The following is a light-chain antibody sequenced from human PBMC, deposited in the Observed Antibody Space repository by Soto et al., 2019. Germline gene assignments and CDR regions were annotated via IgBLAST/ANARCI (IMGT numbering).Light chain of an antibody. Sequence: EIVMTQSTATLSVSPVERATLSCMPSQSVSGRLAWYQQKRGQVPRLLIHAASTRATGIPARFSGSGSGTEFTLTISSLQSEDFAVYYCQQYDSWPLTFGGGTKVHIK. CDR1: QSVSGR. J-gene: IGKJ4*01. CDR3: QQYDSWPLT. CDR2: AAS. V-gene: IGKV3-15*01.